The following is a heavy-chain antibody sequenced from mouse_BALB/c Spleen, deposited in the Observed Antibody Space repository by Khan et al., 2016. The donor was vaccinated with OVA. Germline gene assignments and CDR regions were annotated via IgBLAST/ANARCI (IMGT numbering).Heavy chain of an antibody. V-gene: IGHV1-5*01. J-gene: IGHJ3*01. D-gene: IGHD2-3*01. CDR2: IYPGNSDT. Sequence: VQLQQSGTVLARPGASVKMSCKASGNTFTSYWIHWVKQRPGQGLEWIGAIYPGNSDTNYNQKFKGKAKLTAVTSTSTADMGLSSLTNEDSAVYYCTYDGYYVGWFAYWGQGTLVTVSA. CDR1: GNTFTSYW. CDR3: TYDGYYVGWFAY.